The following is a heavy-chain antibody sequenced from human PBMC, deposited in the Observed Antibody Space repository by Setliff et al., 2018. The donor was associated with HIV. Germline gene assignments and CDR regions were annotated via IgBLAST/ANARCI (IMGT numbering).Heavy chain of an antibody. CDR3: ARATFGGVIAYFDS. D-gene: IGHD3-16*02. CDR2: ISSRGSVI. CDR1: GFTFGDYY. V-gene: IGHV3-11*04. J-gene: IGHJ4*02. Sequence: GGSLRLSCAASGFTFGDYYMTWIRQAPKKGLECVAYISSRGSVIQYADSVKGRFTISRDNAKNSLSLQMNNLRDEDTAVYYCARATFGGVIAYFDSWGQGALVTVSS.